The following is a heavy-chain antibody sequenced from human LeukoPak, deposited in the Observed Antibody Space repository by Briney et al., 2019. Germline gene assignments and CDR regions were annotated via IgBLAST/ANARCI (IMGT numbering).Heavy chain of an antibody. V-gene: IGHV4-39*07. CDR1: GGSISSSSYY. Sequence: SQTLSLTCTVSGGSISSSSYYWGWIRQPPGKGLEWIGSIYYSGSTYYNPSPKSRVTISVDTSKNQFSLKLSSVTAADTAVYYCARGSDYYYYYGMDVWGQGTTVTVSS. CDR2: IYYSGST. CDR3: ARGSDYYYYYGMDV. J-gene: IGHJ6*02.